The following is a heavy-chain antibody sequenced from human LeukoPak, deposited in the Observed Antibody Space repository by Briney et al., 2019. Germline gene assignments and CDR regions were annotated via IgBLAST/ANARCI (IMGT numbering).Heavy chain of an antibody. CDR3: AREHSSSSGKVFDY. V-gene: IGHV1-8*01. J-gene: IGHJ4*02. CDR1: GYTFTSYD. CDR2: MNPNSGNT. D-gene: IGHD6-6*01. Sequence: GASVKVSCKASGYTFTSYDINWVRQATGQGLEWMGWMNPNSGNTGYAQKFQGRVTMTRDTSISTAYMELSRLRSDDTAVYYCAREHSSSSGKVFDYWGQGTLVTVSS.